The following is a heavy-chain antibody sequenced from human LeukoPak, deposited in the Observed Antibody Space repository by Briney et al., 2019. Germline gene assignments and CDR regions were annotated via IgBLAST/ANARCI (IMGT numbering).Heavy chain of an antibody. CDR2: IHYDGSNI. D-gene: IGHD3-9*01. V-gene: IGHV3-30*02. CDR3: ARGTDILRPFDY. CDR1: GFTFSNYG. Sequence: GGSLRLSCAASGFTFSNYGMHWVRQAPGKGLEWVAFIHYDGSNIHYADSVQGRFTISRDNSKNTLYLQMNSLRAEDTAVYYCARGTDILRPFDYWGQGTLVTVSS. J-gene: IGHJ4*02.